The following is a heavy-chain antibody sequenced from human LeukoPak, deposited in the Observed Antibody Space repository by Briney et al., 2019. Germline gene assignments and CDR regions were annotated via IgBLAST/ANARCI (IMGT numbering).Heavy chain of an antibody. CDR2: IYYSGST. D-gene: IGHD6-13*01. V-gene: IGHV4-39*01. Sequence: SETLSLTCTVSGGSISSSSYYWGWVRQPPGKGLEWIGSIYYSGSTYYNPSLKSRVTISVDTSKNQFSLKLSSVTAADTAVYYCARHHSSSWYRVIDYWGQGTLVTVSS. CDR3: ARHHSSSWYRVIDY. CDR1: GGSISSSSYY. J-gene: IGHJ4*02.